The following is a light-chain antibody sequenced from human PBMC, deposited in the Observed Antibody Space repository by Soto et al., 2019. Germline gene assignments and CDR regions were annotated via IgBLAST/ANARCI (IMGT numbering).Light chain of an antibody. Sequence: EIVLTQSPATLSLSPGERATLSCRASQSVRSSYLAWYQQKPGQAPRLLMSGASSRATGIPDRFSGSGSGTDFILTISRVEPEDLAVYYCQQHGTSPYTFGQGTELRIK. CDR2: GAS. CDR3: QQHGTSPYT. CDR1: QSVRSSY. J-gene: IGKJ2*01. V-gene: IGKV3-20*01.